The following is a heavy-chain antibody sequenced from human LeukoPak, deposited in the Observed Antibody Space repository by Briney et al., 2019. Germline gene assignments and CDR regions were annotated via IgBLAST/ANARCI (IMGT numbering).Heavy chain of an antibody. J-gene: IGHJ4*02. Sequence: SETLSLTCTVSGGSISNYYWSWIRQPPGKGLEWIGYLYYTGSTNYNPSLKSRVTISVDMSKNQFSLKLRSMTAADTAAYYCARHGSGYSSVFDYWGQGTLVTVSS. CDR1: GGSISNYY. D-gene: IGHD6-19*01. CDR3: ARHGSGYSSVFDY. V-gene: IGHV4-59*08. CDR2: LYYTGST.